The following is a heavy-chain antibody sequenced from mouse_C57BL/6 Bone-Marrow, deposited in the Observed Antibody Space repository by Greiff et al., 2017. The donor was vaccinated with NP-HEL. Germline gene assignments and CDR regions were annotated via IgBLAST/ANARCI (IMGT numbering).Heavy chain of an antibody. CDR2: IDPEDGET. V-gene: IGHV14-2*01. CDR1: GFNITDYY. D-gene: IGHD2-4*01. Sequence: EVKVVESGAELVKPGASVKLSCTASGFNITDYYMHWVKQRTEQGLEWIGRIDPEDGETKYAPKFQGKATITADTSSNTAYLQLSSLTSEDTAVYYCARLYYDYDAVWGRGTALTVTS. J-gene: IGHJ2*01. CDR3: ARLYYDYDAV.